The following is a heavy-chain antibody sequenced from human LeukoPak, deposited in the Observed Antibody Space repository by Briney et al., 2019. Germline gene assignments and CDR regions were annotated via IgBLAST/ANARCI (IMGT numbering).Heavy chain of an antibody. V-gene: IGHV3-30*18. CDR3: AKVGAVAGTDYYYYGMDV. Sequence: PGGSLRLSCAASGFTFSSYGMHWVRQAPGKGLEWVAVISYDGSNKYYADSVKGRFTISRDSSKNTLYLQMNSLRAEDTAVYYCAKVGAVAGTDYYYYGMDVWGKGTTVTVSS. CDR1: GFTFSSYG. CDR2: ISYDGSNK. J-gene: IGHJ6*04. D-gene: IGHD6-19*01.